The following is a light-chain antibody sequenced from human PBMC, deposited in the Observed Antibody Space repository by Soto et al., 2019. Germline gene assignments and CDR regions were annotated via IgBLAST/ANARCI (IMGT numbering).Light chain of an antibody. J-gene: IGLJ1*01. V-gene: IGLV2-14*01. CDR1: SSDVGGYNY. CDR3: SSYTCNSTHV. CDR2: AVS. Sequence: QSVLTQPASVSGSPGQSITISCTGTSSDVGGYNYVSWCQQHPGKAPKLIIYAVSNRPSGVSNRFSGSKSGDTASLTISGLQAEDEADYYCSSYTCNSTHVFGTGTKVTVL.